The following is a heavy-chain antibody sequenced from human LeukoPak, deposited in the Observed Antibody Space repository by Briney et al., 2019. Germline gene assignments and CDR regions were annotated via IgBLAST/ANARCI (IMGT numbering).Heavy chain of an antibody. V-gene: IGHV4-39*07. Sequence: PSETLSLTCTVSGGSISSSSYYWGWIRQPPGKGLEWIGSIYYSGSTYYNPSLKSRVTISVDRSKNQFSLKLSSVTAADTAVYYCASSHGHAFDIWGQGTMVTVSS. D-gene: IGHD5-24*01. CDR1: GGSISSSSYY. CDR3: ASSHGHAFDI. CDR2: IYYSGST. J-gene: IGHJ3*02.